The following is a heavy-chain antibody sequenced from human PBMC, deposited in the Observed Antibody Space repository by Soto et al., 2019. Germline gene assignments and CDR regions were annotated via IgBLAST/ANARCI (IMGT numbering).Heavy chain of an antibody. Sequence: QVQLQESGSGLVKPSQTLVLTCTVSGDSISRDGSSWSWLRQPPGKGLEWIGYIYHSGATYYNPCMKSRVTTSVDKSKNQSSLRRASVTAAEAAVYYCAREMSYFFDWWGQGTLVTVSS. V-gene: IGHV4-30-2*01. CDR2: IYHSGAT. CDR1: GDSISRDGSS. J-gene: IGHJ4*01. CDR3: AREMSYFFDW.